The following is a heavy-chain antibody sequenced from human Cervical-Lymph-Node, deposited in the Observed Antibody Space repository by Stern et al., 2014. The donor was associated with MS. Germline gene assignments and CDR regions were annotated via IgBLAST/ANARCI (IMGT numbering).Heavy chain of an antibody. D-gene: IGHD5-18*01. CDR2: ISSSGNYT. CDR3: ARDTALDY. V-gene: IGHV3-21*02. CDR1: GFTFSRFT. Sequence: EVQLVESGGGLVKPGASLRVSCAGSGFTFSRFTINWVRQAPGKGLEWVLFISSSGNYTYYADPLQGRVTLPRVTAQRTVSLKMNSLRDEDTAVYYCARDTALDYWGQGTVVTVSS. J-gene: IGHJ4*02.